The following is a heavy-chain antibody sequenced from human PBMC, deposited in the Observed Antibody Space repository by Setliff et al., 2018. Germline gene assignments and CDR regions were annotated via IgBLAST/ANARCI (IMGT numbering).Heavy chain of an antibody. CDR3: ARDLRARGSWYTDI. J-gene: IGHJ3*02. CDR1: GFTVSDNY. Sequence: GESLKISCAASGFTVSDNYINWVRQAPGKGLEWVSFIYSGGGAAYADSVKGRFSISRDPSKNAVFLQMNTLRVDDTAVYYCARDLRARGSWYTDIWGQGTLVTVS. CDR2: IYSGGGA. D-gene: IGHD6-13*01. V-gene: IGHV3-53*01.